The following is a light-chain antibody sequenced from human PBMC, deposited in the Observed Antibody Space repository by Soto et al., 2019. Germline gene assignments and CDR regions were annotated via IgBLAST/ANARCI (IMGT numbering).Light chain of an antibody. CDR3: QHYIIYPWT. Sequence: DIQMTQSPSTLSASVGDRVTITCRASQSISSWLAWYQQKPGKAPKLLIYKASSLESGVPSRFSGSGSGTEFTLTISSLQPDDFASYYCQHYIIYPWTFGQGTKVEIK. CDR2: KAS. V-gene: IGKV1-5*03. J-gene: IGKJ1*01. CDR1: QSISSW.